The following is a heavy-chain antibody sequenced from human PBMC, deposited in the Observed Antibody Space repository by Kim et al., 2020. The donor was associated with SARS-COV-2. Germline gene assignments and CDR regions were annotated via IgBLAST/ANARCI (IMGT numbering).Heavy chain of an antibody. J-gene: IGHJ5*02. Sequence: GGSLRLSCAASGFTFSNYWMSWVRQAPGKGLEWVAYLNNDGSATYYVDSVKGRFSISRDNAKNSLFLQMNSLRAEDTAVYYCARGSTSAWGQGTLDTV. CDR3: ARGSTSA. D-gene: IGHD1-1*01. CDR1: GFTFSNYW. CDR2: LNNDGSAT. V-gene: IGHV3-7*04.